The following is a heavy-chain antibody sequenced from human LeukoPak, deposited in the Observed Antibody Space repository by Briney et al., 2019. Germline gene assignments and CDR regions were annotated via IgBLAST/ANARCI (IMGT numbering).Heavy chain of an antibody. V-gene: IGHV1-2*02. D-gene: IGHD1-1*01. CDR1: GYTFTGYY. CDR2: INPNSGGT. CDR3: AREPGGTGYFDY. Sequence: ASVKVSCKASGYTFTGYYMHWVRQAPGQGLEWMGWINPNSGGTNYAQKFQGRVTMTRDTSISTAYMELRSLRSDDTAVYYCAREPGGTGYFDYWGQGILVTVSS. J-gene: IGHJ4*02.